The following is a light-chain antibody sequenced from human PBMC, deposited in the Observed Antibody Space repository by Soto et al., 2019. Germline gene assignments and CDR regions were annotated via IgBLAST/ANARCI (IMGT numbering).Light chain of an antibody. CDR2: DVR. Sequence: QSALTQSASLSGSPGQSITISCTGTSSDVGGYNYVSWYQQHPGKAPKLMIYDVRNRPSGVSNRFSGSKSVNTASLTISGLQAEDEADYYCSSYTTVSTYVFGTGTKVTLL. CDR1: SSDVGGYNY. CDR3: SSYTTVSTYV. J-gene: IGLJ1*01. V-gene: IGLV2-14*01.